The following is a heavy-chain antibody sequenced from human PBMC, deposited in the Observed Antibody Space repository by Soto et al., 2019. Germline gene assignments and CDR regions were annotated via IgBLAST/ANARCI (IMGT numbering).Heavy chain of an antibody. V-gene: IGHV4-59*01. CDR2: IYYSGST. CDR1: GGSISSYY. Sequence: SETLSITCTVSGGSISSYYWSWIRQPPGKGLEWIGYIYYSGSTNYNPSLKSRVTISVDTSKNQFSLKLSSVTAADTAVYYCARVFGSYYYFDYWGQGTLVTVSS. J-gene: IGHJ4*02. CDR3: ARVFGSYYYFDY. D-gene: IGHD1-26*01.